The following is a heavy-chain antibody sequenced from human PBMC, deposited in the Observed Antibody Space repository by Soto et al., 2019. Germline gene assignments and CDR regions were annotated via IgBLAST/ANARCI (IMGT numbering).Heavy chain of an antibody. CDR3: ARALKAGDFDY. CDR2: ISYDGSNK. D-gene: IGHD3-16*02. CDR1: GFTFSSYA. Sequence: ESGGGVVQPGRSLRLSCAASGFTFSSYAMHWVRQAPGKGLEWVAVISYDGSNKYYADSVKGRFTISRDNSKNTLYLQMNSLRAEDTAVYYCARALKAGDFDYWGQGTLVTVSS. J-gene: IGHJ4*02. V-gene: IGHV3-30-3*01.